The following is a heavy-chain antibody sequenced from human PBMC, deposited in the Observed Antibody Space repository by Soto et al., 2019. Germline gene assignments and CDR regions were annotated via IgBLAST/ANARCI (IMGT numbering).Heavy chain of an antibody. CDR3: AKVATIGPYFDY. CDR1: GSTFSSYA. CDR2: ISGSSGST. V-gene: IGHV3-23*01. J-gene: IGHJ4*02. Sequence: GGSLRLSCAASGSTFSSYAMSWVRQAPGKGLEWVSYISGSSGSTYYADSVKGRFTVSRDNAKNTLYLQMNSLRAEDTAVYYCAKVATIGPYFDYWGQGTLVTVSS. D-gene: IGHD5-12*01.